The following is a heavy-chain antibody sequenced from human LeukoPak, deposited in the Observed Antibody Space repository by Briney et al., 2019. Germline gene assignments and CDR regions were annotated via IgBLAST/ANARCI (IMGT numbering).Heavy chain of an antibody. D-gene: IGHD2-2*01. CDR3: ARDLQDIVVVPAAAPHYYYYGMDV. J-gene: IGHJ6*02. Sequence: PGGSLRLSCAASGFTFSSYAMHWVRQAQGKGLEWVAAISYDGSNKYYADSVKGRFTISRDNSKNTLYLQMNSLRAEDTAVYYCARDLQDIVVVPAAAPHYYYYGMDVWGQGTTVTVSS. CDR2: ISYDGSNK. CDR1: GFTFSSYA. V-gene: IGHV3-30-3*01.